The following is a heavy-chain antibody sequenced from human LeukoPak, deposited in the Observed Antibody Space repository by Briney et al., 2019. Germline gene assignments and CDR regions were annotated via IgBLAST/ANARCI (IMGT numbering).Heavy chain of an antibody. J-gene: IGHJ3*02. D-gene: IGHD3-10*01. CDR2: ISGSGGST. Sequence: GGSLRLSCAASGFTFSSYAMSWVRQAPGKGLEWVSAISGSGGSTYYADSVKGRFTIPRDNSKNTLYLQMNSLRAEDTAVYYSVFSMVRGVDDAFDIWGQGTMVTVSS. CDR1: GFTFSSYA. CDR3: VFSMVRGVDDAFDI. V-gene: IGHV3-23*01.